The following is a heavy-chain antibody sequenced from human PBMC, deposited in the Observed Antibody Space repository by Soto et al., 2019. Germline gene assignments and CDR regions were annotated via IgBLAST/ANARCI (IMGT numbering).Heavy chain of an antibody. D-gene: IGHD6-13*01. Sequence: QVQLVESGGGVVQPGRSLRLSCAASGFTFSSYAMHWVRQAPGKGLEWVAVISYDGSNKYYADSVKGRFTISRDNSKNTLYLQMNSLRAEDTAVYYCARDLTYSRRAKAYYYGMDVWGQGTTVTVSS. V-gene: IGHV3-30-3*01. CDR3: ARDLTYSRRAKAYYYGMDV. CDR2: ISYDGSNK. J-gene: IGHJ6*02. CDR1: GFTFSSYA.